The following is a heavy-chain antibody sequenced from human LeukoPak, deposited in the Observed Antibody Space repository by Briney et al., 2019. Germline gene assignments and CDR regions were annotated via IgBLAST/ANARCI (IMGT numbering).Heavy chain of an antibody. V-gene: IGHV3-21*01. CDR1: GFTFSSYS. CDR2: ISSSSSYI. CDR3: ARGMMPIVVIPYFDY. Sequence: PGGSLRLSCAASGFTFSSYSMNWVRQAPGKGLEWVSSISSSSSYIYYADSVKGRFTISRDNAKNSLYLQMNSLRAEDTAVYYCARGMMPIVVIPYFDYWGQGTLVTVSS. D-gene: IGHD3-22*01. J-gene: IGHJ4*02.